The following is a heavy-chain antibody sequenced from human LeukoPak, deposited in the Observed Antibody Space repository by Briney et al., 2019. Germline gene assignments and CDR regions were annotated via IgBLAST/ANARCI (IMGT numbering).Heavy chain of an antibody. J-gene: IGHJ6*02. CDR2: ISWNSGSI. CDR1: GFTFDDYA. V-gene: IGHV3-9*01. D-gene: IGHD3-22*01. CDR3: AKDISKSGYYFDGMDV. Sequence: AGGSLRLSCAASGFTFDDYAMHWVRQAPGKGLEWVSGISWNSGSIGYADSVKGRFTISRDNAKNSLYLQMNSLRAEDTALYYCAKDISKSGYYFDGMDVWGQGTTVTVSS.